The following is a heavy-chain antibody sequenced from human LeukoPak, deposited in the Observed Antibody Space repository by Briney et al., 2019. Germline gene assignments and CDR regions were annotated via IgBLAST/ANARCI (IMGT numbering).Heavy chain of an antibody. CDR1: GYTFTAYY. V-gene: IGHV1-2*04. J-gene: IGHJ4*02. D-gene: IGHD1-26*01. CDR2: INPNSGGT. Sequence: SVKVSCKASGYTFTAYYMHWVRQATGQGLEWMGWINPNSGGTNYAPKFQGWVTMTRDPSISTAYLELSRLGSDDTAVYYCARDLVGAYDYWGQGTLVTVSS. CDR3: ARDLVGAYDY.